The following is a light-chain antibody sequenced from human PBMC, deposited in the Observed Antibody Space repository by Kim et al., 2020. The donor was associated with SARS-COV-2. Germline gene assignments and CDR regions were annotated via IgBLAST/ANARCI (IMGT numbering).Light chain of an antibody. V-gene: IGKV1-39*01. CDR1: QSISTY. Sequence: SLSVGDRVTITCRAIQSISTYLNWYQHKPGKAPMLLISAASNLQSGVPSRFSGRGSGTDFTLTISSLQPEDFATYYCQQSYGTPYTFGQGTKLEI. CDR2: AAS. J-gene: IGKJ2*01. CDR3: QQSYGTPYT.